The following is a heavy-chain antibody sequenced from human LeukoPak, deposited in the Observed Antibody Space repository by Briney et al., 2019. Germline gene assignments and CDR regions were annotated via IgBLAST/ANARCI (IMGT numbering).Heavy chain of an antibody. CDR2: INHSGST. Sequence: SETLSLTCAVYGGSFSGYYWSWIRQPPGKGLEWIGEINHSGSTNYNPSLKSRVTISVDTSKNQVSLKLRSVTAADTAVYYCARVVWGGDFHYSLDVWGKGTTVIVSS. D-gene: IGHD7-27*01. CDR1: GGSFSGYY. CDR3: ARVVWGGDFHYSLDV. J-gene: IGHJ6*03. V-gene: IGHV4-34*01.